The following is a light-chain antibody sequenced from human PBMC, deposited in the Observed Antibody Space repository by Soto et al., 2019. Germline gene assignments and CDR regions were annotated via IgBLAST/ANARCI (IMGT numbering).Light chain of an antibody. Sequence: EIVLTQSPATLSLSPGERATLSCRASQSVSSYLAWYQQKPGQAPRLLIYDASNRATGIPARFSGSGSGTDFTLTISCLEPEDFAVFYCHQRSNWITFGQGTRRAIK. CDR3: HQRSNWIT. CDR1: QSVSSY. CDR2: DAS. V-gene: IGKV3-11*01. J-gene: IGKJ5*01.